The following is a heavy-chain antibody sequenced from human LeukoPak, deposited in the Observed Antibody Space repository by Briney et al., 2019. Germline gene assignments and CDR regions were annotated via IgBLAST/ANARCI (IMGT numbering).Heavy chain of an antibody. CDR1: GGTFSSYA. J-gene: IGHJ6*02. V-gene: IGHV1-69*13. CDR2: IIPIFGTA. D-gene: IGHD3-10*01. CDR3: ARAYYGSGSYYYGMDV. Sequence: ASVKVSCKASGGTFSSYAISWVRQAPGQGLEWMGGIIPIFGTANYAQKFQGRVTITADVSTSTAYMELSSLRSEDTAVYYCARAYYGSGSYYYGMDVWGQGTTVTVSS.